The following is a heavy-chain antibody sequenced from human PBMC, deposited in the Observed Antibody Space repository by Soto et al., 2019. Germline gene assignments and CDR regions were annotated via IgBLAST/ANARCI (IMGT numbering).Heavy chain of an antibody. Sequence: PGGSLRLSCAASGFTFSSYDMHWVRQATGKGLEWVSAIGTAGDTYHPGSVKGRFTISRENAKNSLYLQMNSLRAGDTAVYYCARARSTGSGWYFDYWGQGTLVTVSS. CDR3: ARARSTGSGWYFDY. CDR2: IGTAGDT. CDR1: GFTFSSYD. V-gene: IGHV3-13*01. D-gene: IGHD6-19*01. J-gene: IGHJ4*02.